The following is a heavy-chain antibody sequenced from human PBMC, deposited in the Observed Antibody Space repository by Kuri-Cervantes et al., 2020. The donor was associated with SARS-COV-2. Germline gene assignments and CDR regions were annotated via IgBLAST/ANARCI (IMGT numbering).Heavy chain of an antibody. D-gene: IGHD4-23*01. CDR1: GGSISSSSYY. CDR3: ARSGYTVVTPDY. Sequence: GESLKISCTVSGGSISSSSYYWGWIRQPPGKGLEWIGSIYPGDSDTRYSPSFQGQVTISADKSISTAYLQWSSLKASDTAMYYCARSGYTVVTPDYWGQGTLVTVSS. V-gene: IGHV5-51*01. CDR2: IYPGDSDT. J-gene: IGHJ4*02.